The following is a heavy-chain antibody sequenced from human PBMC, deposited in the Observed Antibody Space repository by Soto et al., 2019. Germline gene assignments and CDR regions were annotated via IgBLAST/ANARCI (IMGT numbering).Heavy chain of an antibody. V-gene: IGHV3-30-3*01. Sequence: QVQLVESGGGVVQPGRSLRLSCAASGFTFSSHAMHWVRQAPGKGLEWVAVISYDGSNKDYADSVKGRFTVSRDNSKNTLYLQVTSLRAEDTAVYYCASGGTGVLWFGEGDYWGKGPLVTVSS. J-gene: IGHJ4*02. CDR3: ASGGTGVLWFGEGDY. D-gene: IGHD3-10*01. CDR2: ISYDGSNK. CDR1: GFTFSSHA.